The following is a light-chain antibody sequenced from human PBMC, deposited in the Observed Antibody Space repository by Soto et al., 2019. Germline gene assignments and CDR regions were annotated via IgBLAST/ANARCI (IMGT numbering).Light chain of an antibody. CDR2: NNN. V-gene: IGLV1-44*01. J-gene: IGLJ1*01. Sequence: QSVLTQPPSASGTPGQRVNITCSGSSCNIGSNTVNWYQQLPGTAPKLLIYNNNQRPSGVADRFSGSKSGTSASLAISGLQAEVEADDYCSAWDGNLNGLVFGTGTKVTVL. CDR1: SCNIGSNT. CDR3: SAWDGNLNGLV.